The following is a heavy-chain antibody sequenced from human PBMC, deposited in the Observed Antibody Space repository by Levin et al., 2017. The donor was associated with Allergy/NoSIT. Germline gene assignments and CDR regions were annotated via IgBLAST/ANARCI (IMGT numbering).Heavy chain of an antibody. CDR2: IYYSGST. V-gene: IGHV4-39*01. D-gene: IGHD6-13*01. Sequence: PSETLSLTCTVSGGSISSSSYYWGWIRQPPGKGLEWIGSIYYSGSTYYNPSLKSRVTISVDTSKNQFSLKLSSVTAADTAVYYCARHGDSSSWYVHGPIDAFDIWGQGTMVTVSS. J-gene: IGHJ3*02. CDR3: ARHGDSSSWYVHGPIDAFDI. CDR1: GGSISSSSYY.